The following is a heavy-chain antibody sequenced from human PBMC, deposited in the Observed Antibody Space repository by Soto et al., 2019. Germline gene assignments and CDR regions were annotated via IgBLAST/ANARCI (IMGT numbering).Heavy chain of an antibody. CDR3: ARVVPGAEAWFGP. J-gene: IGHJ5*02. D-gene: IGHD2-2*01. CDR2: ISLYSDGA. V-gene: IGHV1-18*01. Sequence: ASVKVSCKTSGYTFSNYGITWVRQAPGQPLEWLGWISLYSDGANYAQKFQGRVSMTTDTSTTTAYMELRSLRSDDTAVYYCARVVPGAEAWFGPWGQGTPVTVSS. CDR1: GYTFSNYG.